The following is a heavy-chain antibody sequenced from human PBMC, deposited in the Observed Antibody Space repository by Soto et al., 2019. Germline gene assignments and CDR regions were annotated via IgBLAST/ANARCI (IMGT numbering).Heavy chain of an antibody. D-gene: IGHD4-17*01. CDR1: GYTFTSYG. J-gene: IGHJ5*02. CDR3: ARDDYGDYVGGRFDP. Sequence: QVKLVQSGAEVKKPGASVKVSCKASGYTFTSYGISWVRQAPGQGLEWMGWISAYNGNTNYAQKLQGRVTMTTDTSTSTAYMELRSLRSDDTAVYYCARDDYGDYVGGRFDPWGQGTLVTVSS. V-gene: IGHV1-18*01. CDR2: ISAYNGNT.